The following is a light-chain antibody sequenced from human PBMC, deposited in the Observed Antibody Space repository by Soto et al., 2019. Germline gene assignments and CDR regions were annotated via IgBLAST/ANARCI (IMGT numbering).Light chain of an antibody. J-gene: IGKJ4*01. Sequence: EIVLTQSPATLSLSPGERATLSCRASQSVSGYLAWYQQKPGQAPRLLIYDGSHRAAGIPSRFSGSGSGADFTLTISDVQPEDFALYYCHQRQSWPPALTFGGGTKVDIK. CDR3: HQRQSWPPALT. CDR1: QSVSGY. CDR2: DGS. V-gene: IGKV3-11*01.